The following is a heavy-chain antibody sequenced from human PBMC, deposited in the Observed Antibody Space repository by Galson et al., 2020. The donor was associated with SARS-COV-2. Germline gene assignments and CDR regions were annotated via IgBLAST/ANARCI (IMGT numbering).Heavy chain of an antibody. CDR2: IDPSDSYA. V-gene: IGHV5-10-1*01. CDR1: GYSFANYW. J-gene: IGHJ4*02. Sequence: HGESLKISCKGSGYSFANYWINWVRQMPGKGLEWLGRIDPSDSYANYSPSFQGHVTISADKSISTAYLQWSSLKASDTAIYYCARGGYSYGYSYFDDWGQGTLVTVSS. D-gene: IGHD5-18*01. CDR3: ARGGYSYGYSYFDD.